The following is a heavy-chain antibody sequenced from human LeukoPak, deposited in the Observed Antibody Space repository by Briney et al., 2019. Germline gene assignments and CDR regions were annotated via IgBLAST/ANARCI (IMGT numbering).Heavy chain of an antibody. CDR3: ATLEQLGSYYFDY. CDR1: GGTFSSYA. J-gene: IGHJ4*02. D-gene: IGHD6-6*01. CDR2: IIPIFGTA. V-gene: IGHV1-69*06. Sequence: SVKVSCKASGGTFSSYAISWVRQAPGQGLEWMGGIIPIFGTANYAQKFQGRVTMTEDTSTDTAYMELSSLRSEDTAIYYCATLEQLGSYYFDYWGQGTLVTVSS.